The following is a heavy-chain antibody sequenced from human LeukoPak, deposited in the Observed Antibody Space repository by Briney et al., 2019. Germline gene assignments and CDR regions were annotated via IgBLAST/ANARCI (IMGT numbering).Heavy chain of an antibody. CDR2: INPINGAA. Sequence: ASVKVSCKASGYTFTAYYLHWVRLAPGQGPEWMGWINPINGAANSAPMFQGRVTMTRDTSIATAYMELSSLRSDDTAVYYCASDLFVTYYMDVWGKGTTVTVSS. J-gene: IGHJ6*03. V-gene: IGHV1-2*02. CDR3: ASDLFVTYYMDV. CDR1: GYTFTAYY. D-gene: IGHD2-21*01.